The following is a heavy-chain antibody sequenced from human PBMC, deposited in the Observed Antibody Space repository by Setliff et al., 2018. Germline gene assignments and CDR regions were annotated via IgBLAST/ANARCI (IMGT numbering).Heavy chain of an antibody. J-gene: IGHJ6*03. Sequence: GASVKVSCKTSGYIFNTFGINWMRRAPGQGLEWIGWISPYNGDRKYAQNLQDRVTMTTDTSTSTAYLEVRSLRSDDTAAYYCARSPPNRGVGQGHHMDVWGKGTTVTVSS. D-gene: IGHD1-26*01. V-gene: IGHV1-18*01. CDR1: GYIFNTFG. CDR2: ISPYNGDR. CDR3: ARSPPNRGVGQGHHMDV.